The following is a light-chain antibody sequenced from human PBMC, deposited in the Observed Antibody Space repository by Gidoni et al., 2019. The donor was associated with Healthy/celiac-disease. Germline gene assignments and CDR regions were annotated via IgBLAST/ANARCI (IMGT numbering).Light chain of an antibody. V-gene: IGLV2-11*01. J-gene: IGLJ2*01. CDR2: DVS. Sequence: SALTPPRPVSGSPGTSVTISCTGTSSDVGGYNYVSWYQQHPGKAPKLMIYDVSKRPSGVPDRFSGSKSGNTASLTISGLQAEDEADYYCCSYAGSYTWVFGGGTKLTVL. CDR1: SSDVGGYNY. CDR3: CSYAGSYTWV.